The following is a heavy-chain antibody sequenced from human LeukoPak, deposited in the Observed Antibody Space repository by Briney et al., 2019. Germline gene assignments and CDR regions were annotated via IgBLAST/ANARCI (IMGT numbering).Heavy chain of an antibody. CDR1: GGTFSSYA. D-gene: IGHD4-17*01. J-gene: IGHJ4*02. CDR3: ARVNGDPPRD. Sequence: RWASVKVSCKASGGTFSSYAISWVRQAPGQGLEWMGRIIPIFGTANYAQKFQGRVTITADKSTSTAYMELSSLRSEDTAVYYCARVNGDPPRDWGQGTLVTVSS. V-gene: IGHV1-69*06. CDR2: IIPIFGTA.